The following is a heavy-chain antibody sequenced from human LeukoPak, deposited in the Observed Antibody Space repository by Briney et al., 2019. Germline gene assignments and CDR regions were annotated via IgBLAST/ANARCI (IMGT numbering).Heavy chain of an antibody. J-gene: IGHJ5*02. V-gene: IGHV1-18*01. CDR1: GYTFTSYG. CDR3: ARDPYPRRYSDWLVGNWFDP. D-gene: IGHD3-9*01. CDR2: ISAYNGNT. Sequence: ASMKVSCKASGYTFTSYGISWVRQAPGQGLEWMGWISAYNGNTNYAQKLQGRVTMTTDTSTSTAYMELRSLRSDDTAVYYCARDPYPRRYSDWLVGNWFDPWGQGTLVTVSS.